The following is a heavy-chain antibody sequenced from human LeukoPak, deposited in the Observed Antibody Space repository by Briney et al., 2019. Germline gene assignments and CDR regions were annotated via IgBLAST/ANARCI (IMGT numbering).Heavy chain of an antibody. D-gene: IGHD6-25*01. V-gene: IGHV4-39*02. CDR3: ARSSGTGTFSY. Sequence: SETLSLTCTVSGDSISRSTYYWAWIRQPPGKGLEWIGSVYYGRRPYFNPSLESRATISVDTSKNRFSLKMSSVTAADTAVYYCARSSGTGTFSYWGQGTLVTVSS. CDR1: GDSISRSTYY. J-gene: IGHJ4*02. CDR2: VYYGRRP.